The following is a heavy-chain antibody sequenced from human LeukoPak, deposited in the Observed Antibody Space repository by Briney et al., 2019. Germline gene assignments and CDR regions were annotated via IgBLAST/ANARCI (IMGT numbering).Heavy chain of an antibody. V-gene: IGHV4-59*01. CDR1: GGFISSYY. CDR2: IYHGGST. CDR3: ARMTPSSYYYYMDV. J-gene: IGHJ6*03. Sequence: PSETLSLTCTVSGGFISSYYGSWLGQPAGKGLERVGYIYHGGSTDSNPSLKSRVTISVDTSKNQFSLKLSSVTAADTAVYYCARMTPSSYYYYMDVWGTGTTVTVSS.